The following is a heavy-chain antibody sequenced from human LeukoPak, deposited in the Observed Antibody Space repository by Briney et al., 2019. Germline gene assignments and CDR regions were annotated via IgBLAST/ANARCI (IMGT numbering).Heavy chain of an antibody. V-gene: IGHV3-48*03. J-gene: IGHJ6*02. CDR3: ARVLCDIVDCLYGMDV. CDR1: GFTFSSYE. CDR2: ISSSGSTI. D-gene: IGHD2-15*01. Sequence: PGGSLRLSCAASGFTFSSYEMNWVRQAPGKGLEWVSYISSSGSTIYYADSVKGRFTISSDNAKNSLYLQMNSLRAEDTAVYYCARVLCDIVDCLYGMDVWGQGTTVTVSS.